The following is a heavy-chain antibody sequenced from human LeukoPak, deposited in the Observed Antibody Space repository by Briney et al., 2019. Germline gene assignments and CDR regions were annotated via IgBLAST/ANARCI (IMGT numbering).Heavy chain of an antibody. CDR1: GGSFSGCY. Sequence: SETLSLTCAVYGGSFSGCYWSWIRQPPGKGLEWIGEINHSGSTNYNPSLKSRVTISVDTSKNQFSLKLSSVTAADTAVYYCARVGPGLGSGSRTFDYWGQGTLVTVSS. CDR2: INHSGST. D-gene: IGHD3-10*02. V-gene: IGHV4-34*01. J-gene: IGHJ4*02. CDR3: ARVGPGLGSGSRTFDY.